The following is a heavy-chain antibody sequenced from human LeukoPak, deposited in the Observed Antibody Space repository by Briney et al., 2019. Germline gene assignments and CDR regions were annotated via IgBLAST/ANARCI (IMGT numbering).Heavy chain of an antibody. V-gene: IGHV1-69*13. D-gene: IGHD3-22*01. CDR3: ARDQGYYYDSSGYQSAFDY. CDR1: GGTFSSYA. Sequence: SVKVSCKASGGTFSSYAISWVRQAPGQGLEWMGGIIPIFGTANYAQEFQGRVTITADESTSTAYMELSSLRSEDTAVYYCARDQGYYYDSSGYQSAFDYWGQGTLVTVSS. J-gene: IGHJ4*02. CDR2: IIPIFGTA.